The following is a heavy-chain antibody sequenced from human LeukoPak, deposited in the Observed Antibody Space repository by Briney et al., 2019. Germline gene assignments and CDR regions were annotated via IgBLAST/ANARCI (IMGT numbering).Heavy chain of an antibody. Sequence: ASVTVSCTASGYTFTSYGISWVRQAPGQGLEWMGWISAYNGNTNYAQKLQGRVTITTDTATSTAYMELRSVRSDDTAVYYCARGGGRSHTVVTPVDYWGKGTLVTVSS. CDR2: ISAYNGNT. CDR3: ARGGGRSHTVVTPVDY. V-gene: IGHV1-18*01. D-gene: IGHD4-23*01. CDR1: GYTFTSYG. J-gene: IGHJ4*02.